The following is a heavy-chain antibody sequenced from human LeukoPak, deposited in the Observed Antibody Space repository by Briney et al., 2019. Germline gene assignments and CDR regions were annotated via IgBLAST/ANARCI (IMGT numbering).Heavy chain of an antibody. D-gene: IGHD6-13*01. CDR1: GYTFTSYN. CDR2: ISAYNGNT. V-gene: IGHV1-18*01. CDR3: ARDYGYHFDY. J-gene: IGHJ4*02. Sequence: ASVKVSCKASGYTFTSYNFSWVRQAPGQGLEWMGWISAYNGNTKYAQRLQDRVTMTTDTSTSTAYMELRSLRSDDTAVYYCARDYGYHFDYWGQGTRVTVSS.